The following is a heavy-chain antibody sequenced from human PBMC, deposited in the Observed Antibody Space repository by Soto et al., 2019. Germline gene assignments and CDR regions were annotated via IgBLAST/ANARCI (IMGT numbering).Heavy chain of an antibody. D-gene: IGHD6-19*01. CDR2: IWYDGSNK. V-gene: IGHV3-33*01. CDR3: ASGLAVAGTGRHDAFDI. J-gene: IGHJ3*02. CDR1: GFTFSSYG. Sequence: GGSLRLSCAASGFTFSSYGMHWVRQAPGKGLEWVAVIWYDGSNKYYADSVKGRFTISRDNSKNTLYLQMNSLRAEDTAVYYCASGLAVAGTGRHDAFDIWGQGTMVTVSS.